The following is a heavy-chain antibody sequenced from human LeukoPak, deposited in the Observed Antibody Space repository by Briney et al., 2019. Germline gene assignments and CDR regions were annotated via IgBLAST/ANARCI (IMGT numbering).Heavy chain of an antibody. CDR2: IIPIFGTA. Sequence: ASVTVSCKASGGTFSSYAISWVRQAPGQGLEWMGGIIPIFGTANYAQKFQGRVTITADESTSTAYMGLSSLRSEDTAVYYCARSQQRGYSYGRLDYWGQGTLVTVSS. CDR3: ARSQQRGYSYGRLDY. D-gene: IGHD5-18*01. CDR1: GGTFSSYA. V-gene: IGHV1-69*01. J-gene: IGHJ4*02.